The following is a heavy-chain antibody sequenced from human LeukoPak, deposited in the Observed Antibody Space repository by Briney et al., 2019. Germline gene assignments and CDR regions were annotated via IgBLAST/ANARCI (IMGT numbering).Heavy chain of an antibody. CDR3: ARDRCSGGSCGLDY. D-gene: IGHD2-15*01. V-gene: IGHV3-48*03. CDR1: GFTFSSYE. Sequence: PGGSLRLSCAASGFTFSSYEMNWVHQAPGKGLEWVSYISSSGSTIYYADSVKGRFTISRDNAKNSLYLQMNSLRAEDTAVYYCARDRCSGGSCGLDYWGQGTLVTVSS. CDR2: ISSSGSTI. J-gene: IGHJ4*02.